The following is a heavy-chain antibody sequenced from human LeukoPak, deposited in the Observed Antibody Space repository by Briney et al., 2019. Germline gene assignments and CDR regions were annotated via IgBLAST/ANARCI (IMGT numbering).Heavy chain of an antibody. D-gene: IGHD3-9*01. CDR3: ARHKGPERYFDWLFSGSNYFDY. Sequence: GGSLRLSCAASGFTFSSYSMNWVRQAPGKGLEWVSSISSSSSYIYYADSVKGRFTISRDNAKNSLYLQMNSLRAADTAVYYCARHKGPERYFDWLFSGSNYFDYWGQGTLVTVSS. J-gene: IGHJ4*02. CDR2: ISSSSSYI. CDR1: GFTFSSYS. V-gene: IGHV3-21*01.